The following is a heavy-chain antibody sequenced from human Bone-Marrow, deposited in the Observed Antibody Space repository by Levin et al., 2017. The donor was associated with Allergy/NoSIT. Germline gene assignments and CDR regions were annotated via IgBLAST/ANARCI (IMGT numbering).Heavy chain of an antibody. Sequence: PSETLSLTCAASGFTFTTLAMIWVRQSPGRGLEWVSSISDSGSTTYYADSVKGRFTISRDNSKNTLYLHMSSLRAEDTAVYYCAKDQLRTSGWYLMEYWGQGTLVTVSS. CDR3: AKDQLRTSGWYLMEY. D-gene: IGHD6-19*01. V-gene: IGHV3-23*01. CDR2: ISDSGSTT. CDR1: GFTFTTLA. J-gene: IGHJ4*02.